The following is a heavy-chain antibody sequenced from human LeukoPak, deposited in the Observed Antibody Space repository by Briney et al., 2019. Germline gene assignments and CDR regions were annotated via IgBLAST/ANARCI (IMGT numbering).Heavy chain of an antibody. CDR2: IKQDESEK. CDR3: ARSTPSLDS. D-gene: IGHD5/OR15-5a*01. J-gene: IGHJ4*02. Sequence: GGSLRLSCVASGSTFSNYWMTWVRQAPGKGLEWVANIKQDESEKYYLDSVKGRFTISRDNAKKSLFLQMNSLRAEDTAVYYCARSTPSLDSWGQGTLVTVSS. V-gene: IGHV3-7*01. CDR1: GSTFSNYW.